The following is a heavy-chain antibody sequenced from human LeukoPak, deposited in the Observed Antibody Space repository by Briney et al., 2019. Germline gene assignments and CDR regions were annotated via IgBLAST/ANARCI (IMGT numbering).Heavy chain of an antibody. CDR3: ARDFGSNLIRGVIKGGYFDY. J-gene: IGHJ4*02. D-gene: IGHD3-10*01. Sequence: PGRSLRLSCAASGFTFSSYAMHWVRQAPGKGLEWVAVISHDESNKYYTDSVKGRFTISRDNSKNTLYLEMNSLRAEDTAVYYCARDFGSNLIRGVIKGGYFDYWGQGTLVTVSS. CDR2: ISHDESNK. V-gene: IGHV3-30-3*01. CDR1: GFTFSSYA.